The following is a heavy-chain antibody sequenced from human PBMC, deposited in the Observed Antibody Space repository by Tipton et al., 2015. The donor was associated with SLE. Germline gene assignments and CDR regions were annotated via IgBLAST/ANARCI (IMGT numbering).Heavy chain of an antibody. CDR3: ARDTDYGGIFFDY. D-gene: IGHD4-23*01. CDR2: IYHSGST. J-gene: IGHJ4*02. V-gene: IGHV4-30-2*01. CDR1: GGSISSGGYS. Sequence: LRLSCAVSGGSISSGGYSWSWIRQPPGKGLEWIGYIYHSGSTYYNPSLKSRVTMSVDRSKNQFSLKLSPVTAADTAVYYCARDTDYGGIFFDYWGQGTLVTVSS.